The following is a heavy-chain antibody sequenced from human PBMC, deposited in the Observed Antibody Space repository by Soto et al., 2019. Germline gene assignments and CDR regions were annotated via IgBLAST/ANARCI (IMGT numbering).Heavy chain of an antibody. D-gene: IGHD2-21*02. CDR3: AREETAWPLAYGFDV. V-gene: IGHV3-21*01. Sequence: QRLSCAASGFSFSTYSMNWVRQAPGKGLEWVSSISSRGDTYYADSVKGRFTISRDNAKNSVSLQMDSLRAEDAAVYYCAREETAWPLAYGFDVWGQGTTVTVSS. J-gene: IGHJ6*02. CDR2: ISSRGDT. CDR1: GFSFSTYS.